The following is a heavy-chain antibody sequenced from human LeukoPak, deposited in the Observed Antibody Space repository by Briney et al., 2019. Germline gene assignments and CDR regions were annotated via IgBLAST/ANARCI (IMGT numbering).Heavy chain of an antibody. CDR3: TRGDGSGSS. V-gene: IGHV3-49*04. CDR2: IRSKASGGTT. J-gene: IGHJ5*02. Sequence: SLRLSCPASGFTYGDYAMSGVRQAPGKGLEGVGFIRSKASGGTTEYAASVKGRFTIPRDDSKSIAYLQMNSLKTEDTAVYYCTRGDGSGSSWGQGTLVTVSS. CDR1: GFTYGDYA. D-gene: IGHD3-10*01.